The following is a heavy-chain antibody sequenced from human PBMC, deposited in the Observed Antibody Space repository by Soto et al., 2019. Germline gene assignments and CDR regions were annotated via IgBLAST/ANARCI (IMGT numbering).Heavy chain of an antibody. Sequence: QVQLQASGPGLVKPSETLSLTCTVSGASMNSYHWSWIRQPAGKGLEWIGHIPSSGSTNYNPSLKSRVTMSVDTSKNQFSLRLMSLTAAATAVYYCARDQGVAAAGITWFDPWGQGSLVTVSS. CDR1: GASMNSYH. V-gene: IGHV4-4*07. CDR2: IPSSGST. CDR3: ARDQGVAAAGITWFDP. J-gene: IGHJ5*02. D-gene: IGHD6-13*01.